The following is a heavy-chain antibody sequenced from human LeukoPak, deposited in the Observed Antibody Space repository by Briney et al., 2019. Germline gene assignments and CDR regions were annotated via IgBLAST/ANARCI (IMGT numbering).Heavy chain of an antibody. CDR2: IKQDGSEK. J-gene: IGHJ6*02. CDR1: GFTFSSYS. D-gene: IGHD3/OR15-3a*01. CDR3: ARVDRNYVYYGMDV. V-gene: IGHV3-7*01. Sequence: GGSLRLSCAASGFTFSSYSMNWVRQAPGKGLEWVANIKQDGSEKYYVDSVKGRFTISRDNAKNSLYLQMNSLRAEDTAVYYCARVDRNYVYYGMDVWGQGTTVTVSS.